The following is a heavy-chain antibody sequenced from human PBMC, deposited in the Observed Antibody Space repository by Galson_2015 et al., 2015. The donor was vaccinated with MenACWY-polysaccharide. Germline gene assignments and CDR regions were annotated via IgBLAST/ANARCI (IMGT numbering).Heavy chain of an antibody. V-gene: IGHV4-34*01. D-gene: IGHD2-2*01. Sequence: SETLSLTCAVYGGSFSVYYWSWIRQPPGKGLEWIGEINHSGSTNYNPSLKSRVTISVDTSKNQFSVKLNSVTAADTAVYYCARVEGSIVVVPTAPIGWFAPWGQGFLVTVSS. CDR1: GGSFSVYY. J-gene: IGHJ5*02. CDR2: INHSGST. CDR3: ARVEGSIVVVPTAPIGWFAP.